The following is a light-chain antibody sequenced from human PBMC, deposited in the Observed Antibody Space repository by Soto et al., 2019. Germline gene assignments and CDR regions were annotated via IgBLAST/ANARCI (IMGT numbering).Light chain of an antibody. CDR3: HQRQSWPRT. Sequence: EIGLTQSPATLSSFPGDRVTLSCRASQYINTRLAWYQHRPGQAPRLLIYQTSLRAAGIPARFSASGSGTDFTLTISDVQPEDFALYYCHQRQSWPRTFGQGTKVDIK. CDR2: QTS. CDR1: QYINTR. V-gene: IGKV3-11*01. J-gene: IGKJ1*01.